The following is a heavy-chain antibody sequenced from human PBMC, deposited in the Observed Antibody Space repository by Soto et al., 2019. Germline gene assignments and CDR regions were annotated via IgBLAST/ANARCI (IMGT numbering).Heavy chain of an antibody. CDR2: MSYTGST. CDR3: AREMVRGVIIGSYGMDV. V-gene: IGHV4-61*01. CDR1: GGSVSSGRYY. Sequence: PSETLSLTCTVSGGSVSSGRYYWSWIRQPPGKGLEWIGYMSYTGSTNYNPSLKSRVTISVDMSTNQFSLKLRSVTAADTAVYYCAREMVRGVIIGSYGMDVWAKGPRSPSP. D-gene: IGHD3-10*01. J-gene: IGHJ6*02.